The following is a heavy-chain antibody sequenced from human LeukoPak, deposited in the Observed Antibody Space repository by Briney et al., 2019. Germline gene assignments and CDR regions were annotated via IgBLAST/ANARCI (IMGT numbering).Heavy chain of an antibody. J-gene: IGHJ5*02. D-gene: IGHD3-3*01. CDR2: ISYDGSNK. CDR3: ARDLTHYDFWSGYNQPQFDP. V-gene: IGHV3-30*03. CDR1: GFTFSSYG. Sequence: GGSLRLSCAASGFTFSSYGMHWVRQAPGKGLEWVAVISYDGSNKYYADSVKGRFTISRDNSKNTLYLQMNSLRAEDTAVYYCARDLTHYDFWSGYNQPQFDPWGQGTLVTVSS.